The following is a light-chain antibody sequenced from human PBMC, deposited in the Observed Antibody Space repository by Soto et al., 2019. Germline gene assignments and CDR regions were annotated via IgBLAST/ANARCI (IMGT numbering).Light chain of an antibody. CDR3: MQPLQSWT. Sequence: DIVMTQSPLSLPVTPGEPASISCRSSQSLLHSNGYNYLDWYLQKPGQSPQLLIYLGSNRASGVPNRFSGSGSGTDFTLKISRVDAEDVGVYYCMQPLQSWTFGQGTKVDIK. V-gene: IGKV2-28*01. J-gene: IGKJ1*01. CDR1: QSLLHSNGYNY. CDR2: LGS.